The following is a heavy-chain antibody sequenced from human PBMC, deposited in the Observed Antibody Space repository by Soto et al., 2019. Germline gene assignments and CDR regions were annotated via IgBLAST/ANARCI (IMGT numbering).Heavy chain of an antibody. CDR2: INHSGST. J-gene: IGHJ4*02. Sequence: SETLSLTCAFYCGSFSGYYWSWIRQPPGKGLEWIGEINHSGSTNYNPSLKSRVTISVDTSKNQFSLKLSSVTAADTAVYYCARGIAQRGYSYGYWGQGTLVTVSS. D-gene: IGHD5-18*01. V-gene: IGHV4-34*01. CDR1: CGSFSGYY. CDR3: ARGIAQRGYSYGY.